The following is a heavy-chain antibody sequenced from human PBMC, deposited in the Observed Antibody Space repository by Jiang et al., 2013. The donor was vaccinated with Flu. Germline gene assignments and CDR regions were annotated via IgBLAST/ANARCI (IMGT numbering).Heavy chain of an antibody. CDR1: GFTFSSYA. D-gene: IGHD3-22*01. V-gene: IGHV3-23*01. J-gene: IGHJ1*01. Sequence: VQLLESGGGLVQPGGSLRLSCAASGFTFSSYAMSWVRQAPGKGLEWVSAISGSGGSTYYADSVKGRFTISRDNSKNTLYLQMNSLRAEDTAVYYCAKDPPPHDYDSSGYPTFSEYFQHWARAPWSPSPQ. CDR3: AKDPPPHDYDSSGYPTFSEYFQH. CDR2: ISGSGGST.